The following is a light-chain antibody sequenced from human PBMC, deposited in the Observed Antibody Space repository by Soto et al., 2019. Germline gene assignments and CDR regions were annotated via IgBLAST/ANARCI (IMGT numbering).Light chain of an antibody. CDR1: QSVSSN. J-gene: IGKJ1*01. V-gene: IGKV3-20*01. Sequence: EIVMTQYTATLSVSPGERATLSCRASQSVSSNLAWYQQKPGQAPRLLIYGASSRATGIPDRFSGSGSGTDFTLTISRLEPEDFAVYYCQQYGSSGTFGQGTKVE. CDR2: GAS. CDR3: QQYGSSGT.